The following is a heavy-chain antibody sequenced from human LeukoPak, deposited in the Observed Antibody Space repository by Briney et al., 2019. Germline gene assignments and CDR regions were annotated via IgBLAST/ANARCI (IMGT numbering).Heavy chain of an antibody. J-gene: IGHJ4*02. CDR3: ARVKAGERGYFGY. Sequence: GGSLRLSCAASGFTFSTYAMHWVRQGPGKGLEYVSAISSNGGSTYYASSVQGRFTISRDNSKNTLYLQMGSLRAEDMAVYYCARVKAGERGYFGYWGQGTLVTVSS. V-gene: IGHV3-64*01. CDR1: GFTFSTYA. D-gene: IGHD1-1*01. CDR2: ISSNGGST.